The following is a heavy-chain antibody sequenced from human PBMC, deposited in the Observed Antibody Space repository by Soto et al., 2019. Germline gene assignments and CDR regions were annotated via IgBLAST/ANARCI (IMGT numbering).Heavy chain of an antibody. D-gene: IGHD6-13*01. Sequence: GVLRLSFAASGFTPRNYNMNWVRQAPGKGLEWVSSISSGSSYIYYADSVKGRFTISRDNAKNSLYLQMNSLRAEDTAVYYCARCRGQSSIAAAGTWWFDPWGQGTLVTVSS. CDR1: GFTPRNYN. CDR3: ARCRGQSSIAAAGTWWFDP. CDR2: ISSGSSYI. V-gene: IGHV3-21*01. J-gene: IGHJ5*02.